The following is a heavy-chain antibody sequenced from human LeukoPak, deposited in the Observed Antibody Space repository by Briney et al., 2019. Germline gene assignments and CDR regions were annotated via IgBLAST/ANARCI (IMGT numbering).Heavy chain of an antibody. CDR3: AREGGPYRPLDY. CDR2: VHLSGRT. V-gene: IGHV4-4*02. CDR1: GGSISSTNW. J-gene: IGHJ4*02. Sequence: SETLSLTCGVSGGSISSTNWWTWVRQPPGEGLEWIGEVHLSGRTNYIPSLESRVTMSVDMSENHISLKLTSVTAADTAVYFCAREGGPYRPLDYSGQGTLVTVSS.